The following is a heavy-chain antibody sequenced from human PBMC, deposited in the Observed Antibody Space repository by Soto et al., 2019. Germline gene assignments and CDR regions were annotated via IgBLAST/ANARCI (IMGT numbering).Heavy chain of an antibody. CDR1: GFTFSSYS. V-gene: IGHV3-21*01. J-gene: IGHJ6*02. D-gene: IGHD6-6*01. CDR3: ARDKGAARPSRTRNYYYGMDV. Sequence: GGSLRLSCAASGFTFSSYSMNWVRQAPGKGLEWVSSISSSSSYIYYADSVKGRFTISRDNAKNSLYLQMNSLRAEDTAVYYCARDKGAARPSRTRNYYYGMDVWGQGTTVTVSS. CDR2: ISSSSSYI.